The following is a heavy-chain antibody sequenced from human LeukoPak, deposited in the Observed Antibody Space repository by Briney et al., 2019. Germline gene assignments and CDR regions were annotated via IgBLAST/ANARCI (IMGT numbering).Heavy chain of an antibody. D-gene: IGHD2-8*01. J-gene: IGHJ4*02. CDR3: ARHGGEEKGMLLVTLDY. CDR2: IYHSGST. Sequence: PSETLSLTCAVYGGSFSGYYWGWIRQPPGKGLEWIGSIYHSGSTYYNPSLKSRVTISVDTSKNQFSLKLSSVTAADTAAYYCARHGGEEKGMLLVTLDYWGQGTLVTVSS. V-gene: IGHV4-38-2*01. CDR1: GGSFSGYY.